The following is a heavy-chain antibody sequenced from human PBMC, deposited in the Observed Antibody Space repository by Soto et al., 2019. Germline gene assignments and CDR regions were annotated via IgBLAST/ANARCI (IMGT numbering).Heavy chain of an antibody. J-gene: IGHJ5*02. CDR1: GYTFTSYA. Sequence: ASVKVSCQASGYTFTSYAMHWVRQAPGQRLEWMGWINAGNGNTKYSQKFQGRVTITRDTSASTAYMELSSLRSEDTAVYYCARGFGYCSSTSCYADWFDPWGQGTLVTVSS. D-gene: IGHD2-2*01. CDR3: ARGFGYCSSTSCYADWFDP. V-gene: IGHV1-3*01. CDR2: INAGNGNT.